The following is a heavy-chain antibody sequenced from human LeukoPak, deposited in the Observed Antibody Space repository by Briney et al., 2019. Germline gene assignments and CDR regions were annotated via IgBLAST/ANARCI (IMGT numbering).Heavy chain of an antibody. D-gene: IGHD3-22*01. CDR2: IYYSGST. J-gene: IGHJ2*01. CDR3: ARLGYYYDSSGYYPVRGYFDL. Sequence: SETLSLTCTVSGYSISSGYYWSWIRQPPGKGLEWIGYIYYSGSTNYNPSLKSRVTISVDTSKNQFSLKLSSVTAADTAVYYCARLGYYYDSSGYYPVRGYFDLWGRGTLVTVSS. CDR1: GYSISSGYY. V-gene: IGHV4-59*08.